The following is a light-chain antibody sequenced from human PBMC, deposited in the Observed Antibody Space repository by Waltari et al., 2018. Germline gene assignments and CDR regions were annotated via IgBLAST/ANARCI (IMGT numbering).Light chain of an antibody. CDR3: QQYNSWPPVT. V-gene: IGKV3-15*01. CDR2: DTS. Sequence: EIVMTQSPGTLSVSPGERATVSCRASQSVTSNLAWYQQKPGQAPRRIIYDTSKRATGVPARFSGSGSGTEFTLTISNLQSEDFAVYYCQQYNSWPPVTFGGGTKVEIK. CDR1: QSVTSN. J-gene: IGKJ4*01.